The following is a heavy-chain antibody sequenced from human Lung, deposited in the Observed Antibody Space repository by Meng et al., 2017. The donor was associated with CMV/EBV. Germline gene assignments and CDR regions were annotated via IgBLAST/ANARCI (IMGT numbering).Heavy chain of an antibody. Sequence: KASGGTFSSYAISWVRQAPGQGLEWMGGIIPIFGTANYAQKFQGRVTITTDGSTSTAYMELSSLRSEDTAVYYCARNPYDYGINWFDPWGQGTLVTVSS. CDR3: ARNPYDYGINWFDP. J-gene: IGHJ5*02. CDR2: IIPIFGTA. V-gene: IGHV1-69*05. CDR1: GGTFSSYA. D-gene: IGHD4-17*01.